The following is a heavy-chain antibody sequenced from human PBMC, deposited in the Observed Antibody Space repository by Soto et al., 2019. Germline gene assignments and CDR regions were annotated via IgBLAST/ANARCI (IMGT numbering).Heavy chain of an antibody. V-gene: IGHV4-59*08. D-gene: IGHD2-8*01. CDR3: ARTKTGNAFDI. CDR1: GGSISGYY. J-gene: IGHJ3*02. CDR2: IYYRGNT. Sequence: SETLSLTCTVSGGSISGYYWTWIRQPPGKGLEWIGFIYYRGNTNYNPSLKSRVTISLDTSKNHFALKLNSVTAADTAVYYCARTKTGNAFDIWDRGTMGTVSS.